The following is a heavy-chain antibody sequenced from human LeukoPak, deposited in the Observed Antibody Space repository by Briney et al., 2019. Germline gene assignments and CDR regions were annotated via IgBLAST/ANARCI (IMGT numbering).Heavy chain of an antibody. Sequence: SDTLSLTCTVSGGSISSGGYYWSWIRQHPGKGLEWIGYIYYSGSTYYNPSLKSRVTISVDASKNQFSLKLSSVTAADTAVYYCARDSLKRVRNGMDVWGQGTTVTVSS. V-gene: IGHV4-31*03. CDR3: ARDSLKRVRNGMDV. D-gene: IGHD1-1*01. J-gene: IGHJ6*02. CDR1: GGSISSGGYY. CDR2: IYYSGST.